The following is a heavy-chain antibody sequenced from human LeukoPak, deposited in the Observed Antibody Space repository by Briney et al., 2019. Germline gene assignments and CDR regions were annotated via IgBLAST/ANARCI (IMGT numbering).Heavy chain of an antibody. CDR1: GYSISSGYY. CDR2: IYHSGST. Sequence: SETLSLTCTVSGYSISSGYYWGWIRQPPGKGLEWIGSIYHSGSTYYSPSLKSRVAISVDTSKNQFSLKLSSVTAADTAVYYCARDRGYYYDSSGYSDYWGQGTLVTVSS. CDR3: ARDRGYYYDSSGYSDY. J-gene: IGHJ4*02. V-gene: IGHV4-38-2*02. D-gene: IGHD3-22*01.